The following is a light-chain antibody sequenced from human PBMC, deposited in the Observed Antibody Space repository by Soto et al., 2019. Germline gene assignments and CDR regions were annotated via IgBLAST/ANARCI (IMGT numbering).Light chain of an antibody. V-gene: IGKV3-20*01. Sequence: EIVLTQSPGTLSLSPGERATLSCRASQSVTSNYLAWYQQKPGQAPRLLFFGASIRATGIPERFSGSGSGTDFTLTISRLEPEAFAVYHCQQYGGSLTTFGQGTKVEIK. J-gene: IGKJ1*01. CDR3: QQYGGSLTT. CDR2: GAS. CDR1: QSVTSNY.